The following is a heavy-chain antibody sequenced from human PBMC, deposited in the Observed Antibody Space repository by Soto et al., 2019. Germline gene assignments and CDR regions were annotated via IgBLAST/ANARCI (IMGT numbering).Heavy chain of an antibody. D-gene: IGHD1-26*01. Sequence: QLQLVQSGAEVKKTGSTVTVSCKALGNTFTYRYLHWVRQATGHALEWMGWITPFSGDVHYAQKFQERVTITMDRSINTAYMRMSSLRSEDTAMYYCASGGAGSGPFTWELPDHWGQGTLVTVSS. CDR3: ASGGAGSGPFTWELPDH. CDR1: GNTFTYRY. V-gene: IGHV1-45*02. J-gene: IGHJ4*02. CDR2: ITPFSGDV.